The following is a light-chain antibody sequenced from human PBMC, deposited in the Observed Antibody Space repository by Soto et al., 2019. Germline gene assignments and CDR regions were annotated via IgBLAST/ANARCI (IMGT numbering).Light chain of an antibody. CDR1: QSVSSY. Sequence: EIVLTQSPGTLSLSPGERATLSCRASQSVSSYLAWYQQKPGQAPRLLIFDASNRATGTPARFSGSGSGTDFTLTISSLEPEDFAVYYCQQYSTLPHTFGQGTKLEVK. V-gene: IGKV3-11*01. CDR3: QQYSTLPHT. J-gene: IGKJ2*01. CDR2: DAS.